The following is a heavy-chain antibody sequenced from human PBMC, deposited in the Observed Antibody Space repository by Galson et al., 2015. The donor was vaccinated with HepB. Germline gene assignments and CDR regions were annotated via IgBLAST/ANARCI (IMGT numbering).Heavy chain of an antibody. J-gene: IGHJ4*02. CDR2: LIPILGPA. V-gene: IGHV1-69*13. CDR1: GGIFSSYE. D-gene: IGHD6-19*01. Sequence: SVKVSCKASGGIFSSYEISWVRQAPGRGLEWMGGLIPILGPATSAQKFQGRVTITADESTTTAYMELSRLTSGDTAVYFCTRGGSGVFEDWGQGTLVVVSA. CDR3: TRGGSGVFED.